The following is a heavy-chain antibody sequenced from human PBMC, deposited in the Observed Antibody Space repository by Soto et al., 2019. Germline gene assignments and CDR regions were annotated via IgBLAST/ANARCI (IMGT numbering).Heavy chain of an antibody. D-gene: IGHD3-9*01. CDR1: GFTFSSYA. V-gene: IGHV3-30-3*01. CDR3: ARGLHDYDILTGLPPNFDY. J-gene: IGHJ4*02. CDR2: ISYDGSNK. Sequence: RLSCAASGFTFSSYAMHWVRQAPGKGLEWVAVISYDGSNKYYADSVKGRFTISRDNSKNTLYLQMNSLRAEDTAVYYCARGLHDYDILTGLPPNFDYWGQGTLVTVSS.